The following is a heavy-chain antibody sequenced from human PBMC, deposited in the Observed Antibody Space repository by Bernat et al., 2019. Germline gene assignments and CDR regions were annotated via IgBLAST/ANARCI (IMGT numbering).Heavy chain of an antibody. D-gene: IGHD2-15*01. V-gene: IGHV3-74*01. CDR2: LGTDGTFT. CDR3: ASLHCDGSRCYDY. J-gene: IGHJ4*02. Sequence: EVQLVESGGGLVQPGGSLRISCAASGITLSDYWMHWVRQAPEKGLVSVSRLGTDGTFTTYADSVKGRFTISRDNAKNTLYLQMNSLRAEDTAVYYCASLHCDGSRCYDYWGQGTLVTVSS. CDR1: GITLSDYW.